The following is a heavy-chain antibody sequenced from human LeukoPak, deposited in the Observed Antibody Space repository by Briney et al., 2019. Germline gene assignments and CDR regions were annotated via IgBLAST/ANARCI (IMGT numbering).Heavy chain of an antibody. CDR3: AKGGAKNGYYGMDV. Sequence: GGSLRLSCAASEFTFSSYWMHWVRQAPGKGLVWVSRINSDGTSTRYADSVKGRFTISRDNAKNTLYLQMNSLRAEDTAVYYCAKGGAKNGYYGMDVWGQGTTVTVSS. V-gene: IGHV3-74*01. CDR1: EFTFSSYW. D-gene: IGHD1-1*01. CDR2: INSDGTST. J-gene: IGHJ6*02.